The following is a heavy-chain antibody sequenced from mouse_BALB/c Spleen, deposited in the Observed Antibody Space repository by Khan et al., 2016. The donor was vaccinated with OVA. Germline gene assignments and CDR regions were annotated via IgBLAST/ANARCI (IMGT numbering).Heavy chain of an antibody. V-gene: IGHV1-87*01. J-gene: IGHJ2*01. Sequence: QVQLQQSGAELARPGASVKLSCKASGYTFTNYWMQWVRQRPGQGLEWIGAIYPGDGDSTYTQKFKDKATLTADTSSNTAYMELSNLASEDSAVYYCARREVRRGGFDYWGQDTTLTVSS. CDR3: ARREVRRGGFDY. CDR1: GYTFTNYW. CDR2: IYPGDGDS.